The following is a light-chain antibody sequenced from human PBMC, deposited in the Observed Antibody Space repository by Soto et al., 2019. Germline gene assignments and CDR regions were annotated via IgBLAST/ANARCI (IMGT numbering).Light chain of an antibody. Sequence: QSALTQPASVSGSPGQSITISCTGTSSDVGAYNYVSWYQQQSGKAPKLMIHEVSNRPSGVSNRVSGSKSGNTASLTISGLQAEDEADYYCSSYTTSRAYVFGIGTKVTVL. CDR2: EVS. V-gene: IGLV2-14*01. CDR1: SSDVGAYNY. J-gene: IGLJ1*01. CDR3: SSYTTSRAYV.